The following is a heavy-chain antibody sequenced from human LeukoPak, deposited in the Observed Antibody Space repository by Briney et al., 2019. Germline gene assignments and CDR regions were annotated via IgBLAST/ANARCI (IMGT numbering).Heavy chain of an antibody. V-gene: IGHV4-59*12. J-gene: IGHJ3*02. CDR1: GGSISSYY. D-gene: IGHD6-13*01. CDR3: ARRRHSSSRAPEI. Sequence: SETLSLTCTVSGGSISSYYWSWIRQPPGKGLEWIGYIYYSGSTNYNPSLKSRVTISVDTSKNQFSLKLSSVTAADTAVYYCARRRHSSSRAPEIWGQGTMVTVSS. CDR2: IYYSGST.